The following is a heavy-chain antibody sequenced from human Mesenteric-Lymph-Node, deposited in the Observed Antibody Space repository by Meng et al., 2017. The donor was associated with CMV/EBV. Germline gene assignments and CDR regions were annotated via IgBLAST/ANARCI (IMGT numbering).Heavy chain of an antibody. D-gene: IGHD3-3*01. V-gene: IGHV3-7*01. CDR1: GFTFSSYA. CDR3: ARDWYGDYTRGDSDRLDY. Sequence: GESLKISCAASGFTFSSYAMSWVRQAPGKGLEGVAIIKQDGSEKYYVDAVKGRLTISRDNAKNSLYLQMNRLRAEDTAVYYCARDWYGDYTRGDSDRLDYWGQGTLVTVSS. J-gene: IGHJ4*02. CDR2: IKQDGSEK.